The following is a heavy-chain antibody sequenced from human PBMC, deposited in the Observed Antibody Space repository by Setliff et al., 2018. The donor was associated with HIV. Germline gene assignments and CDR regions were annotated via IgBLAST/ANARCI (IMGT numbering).Heavy chain of an antibody. J-gene: IGHJ4*02. D-gene: IGHD6-19*01. CDR2: IYHSATT. Sequence: SETLSLTCAVSGSFINSDYWGWIRQPPGKGLEWIGSIYHSATTYYNPSLWGRVTISVDTSKNQFSLKVTSVTAADTAVYFCARGGTVSADFDSWGQGTLVTVSS. CDR1: GSFINSDY. CDR3: ARGGTVSADFDS. V-gene: IGHV4-38-2*01.